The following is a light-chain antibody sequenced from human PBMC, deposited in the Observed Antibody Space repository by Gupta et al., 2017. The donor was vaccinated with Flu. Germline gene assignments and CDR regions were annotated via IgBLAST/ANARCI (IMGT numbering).Light chain of an antibody. CDR2: EVS. CDR1: NSDIGAYNF. V-gene: IGLV2-14*01. J-gene: IGLJ3*02. Sequence: GTNSDIGAYNFVSWYQQRPGKAPILIIFEVSFRPSGISDRFSASKSGNMASLTISGLQAEDEADYYCSSYTGGTTLFGGGTKVTVL. CDR3: SSYTGGTTL.